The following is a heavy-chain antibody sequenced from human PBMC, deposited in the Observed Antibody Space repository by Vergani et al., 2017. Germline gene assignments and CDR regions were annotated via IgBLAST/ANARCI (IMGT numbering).Heavy chain of an antibody. Sequence: QVQLQQWGAGLLKPSETLSLTCAVYGGSFSGYYWSWIRQPPGKGLEWIGEINHSGSTNYNPSLKSRVTISVDTSKNQFSLKLSSVTAADTAVYYCAREWVESVVVPAAETKYYYYDYMDVWGKGTTVTVSS. CDR3: AREWVESVVVPAAETKYYYYDYMDV. V-gene: IGHV4-34*01. CDR2: INHSGST. D-gene: IGHD2-2*03. CDR1: GGSFSGYY. J-gene: IGHJ6*03.